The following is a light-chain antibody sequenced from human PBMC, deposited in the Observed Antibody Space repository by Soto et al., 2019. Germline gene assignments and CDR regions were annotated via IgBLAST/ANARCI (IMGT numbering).Light chain of an antibody. J-gene: IGKJ1*01. CDR1: QSVTSNY. CDR3: QQYGNSPWT. Sequence: EIVLTQSPGTLSLSPGERVTLSCRASQSVTSNYLAWYQQKPGQAPRLLIYGASSRATGIPDRISGSGSGTDFTLTINRLESEDFAVYYCQQYGNSPWTFGRGTKVEIK. CDR2: GAS. V-gene: IGKV3-20*01.